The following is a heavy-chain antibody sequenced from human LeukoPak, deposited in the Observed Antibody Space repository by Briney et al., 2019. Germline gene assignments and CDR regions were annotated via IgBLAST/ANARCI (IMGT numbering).Heavy chain of an antibody. D-gene: IGHD5-18*01. Sequence: KPGGSLRLSCAASGFTFSSYSMNWVRQAPGKGLEWVSYISSSSSTIYCADSVKGRFTISRDNAKNSLYLQMNSLRAEDTAVYYCARDQDTAMVLDAFDIWGQGTMVTVSS. V-gene: IGHV3-48*01. CDR1: GFTFSSYS. CDR2: ISSSSSTI. J-gene: IGHJ3*02. CDR3: ARDQDTAMVLDAFDI.